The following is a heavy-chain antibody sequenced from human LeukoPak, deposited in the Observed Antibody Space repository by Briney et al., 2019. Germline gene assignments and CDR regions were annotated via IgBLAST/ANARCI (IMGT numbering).Heavy chain of an antibody. CDR1: GYTFTSYY. Sequence: ASLKVSCKASGYTFTSYYMHWVRQAPGQGLEWMGIINPSGGDTSYAQKFQGRLTMTRDTSTNTVYTELTSLRSEDTAVYYCAREVMDNLRFDYWGQGTLVTVSS. D-gene: IGHD1-14*01. J-gene: IGHJ4*02. CDR3: AREVMDNLRFDY. CDR2: INPSGGDT. V-gene: IGHV1-46*01.